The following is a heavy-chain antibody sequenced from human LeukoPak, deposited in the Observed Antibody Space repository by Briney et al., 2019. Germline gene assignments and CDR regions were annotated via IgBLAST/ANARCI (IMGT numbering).Heavy chain of an antibody. CDR3: TRRQYYYDSSGYYFDY. J-gene: IGHJ4*02. V-gene: IGHV3-73*01. CDR1: GFTFSGSA. Sequence: GGSLRLSCAASGFTFSGSAMHWVRQASGKGLEWVGRIRSKANSYATAYAASVKGRFTISRDESKNTAYLQMNSLKTEDTAVYYCTRRQYYYDSSGYYFDYWGQGTLVTVSS. D-gene: IGHD3-22*01. CDR2: IRSKANSYAT.